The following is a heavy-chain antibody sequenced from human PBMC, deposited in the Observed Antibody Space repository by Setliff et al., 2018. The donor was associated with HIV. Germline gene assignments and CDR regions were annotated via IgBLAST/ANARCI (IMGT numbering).Heavy chain of an antibody. CDR3: VRDTDI. J-gene: IGHJ4*02. V-gene: IGHV1-18*01. CDR1: GYSFINYG. Sequence: GASVKVSCKASGYSFINYGINWVRQAPGQGLEWMGWISTFNGDTNFAQKFQGRVSMTTETSTTTAYLELRDLRFDDTAVYFCVRDTDIWGQGTLVTVSS. CDR2: ISTFNGDT. D-gene: IGHD2-8*02.